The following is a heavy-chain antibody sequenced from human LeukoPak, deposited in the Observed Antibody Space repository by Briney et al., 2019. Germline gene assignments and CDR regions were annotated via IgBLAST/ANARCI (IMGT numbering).Heavy chain of an antibody. Sequence: GGSLRLSCAASGFNLSTYGMHWVRQAPGKGLEGVAIISYDGNKTYYVDSVKGRFTISRDNAKNSLYLQMNSLRAEDTAVYYCARVVKVSEIWGQGTMVTVSS. CDR3: ARVVKVSEI. CDR2: ISYDGNKT. CDR1: GFNLSTYG. D-gene: IGHD2-21*01. V-gene: IGHV3-30*03. J-gene: IGHJ3*02.